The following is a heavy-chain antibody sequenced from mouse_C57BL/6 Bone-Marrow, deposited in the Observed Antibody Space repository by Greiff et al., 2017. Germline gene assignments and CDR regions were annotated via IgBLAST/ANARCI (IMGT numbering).Heavy chain of an antibody. CDR3: ASYSWFAY. V-gene: IGHV5-2*01. CDR2: SNSDGGST. CDR1: EYEFPSHD. D-gene: IGHD2-1*01. J-gene: IGHJ3*01. Sequence: EVQLVESGGGLVQPGESLKLSCESNEYEFPSHDMSWVRKTPEKRLELVAASNSDGGSTYYPDTMERRFIICRANTKKTLYLQVGSLRSEDTALYYWASYSWFAYWGQGTLVTVSA.